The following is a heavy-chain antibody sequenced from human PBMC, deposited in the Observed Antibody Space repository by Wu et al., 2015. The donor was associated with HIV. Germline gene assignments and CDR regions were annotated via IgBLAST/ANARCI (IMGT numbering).Heavy chain of an antibody. CDR1: GYTFTSYY. D-gene: IGHD6-19*01. J-gene: IGHJ3*02. V-gene: IGHV1-46*01. CDR3: ARDRELAVAANEDAFDI. CDR2: INPSGGST. Sequence: QVQLVQSGAEVKKPGASVKVSCKASGYTFTSYYMHWVRQAPGQGLEWMGIINPSGGSTSYAQKFQGRVTMTRDTSTSTVYMELSSLRSEDTAVYYCARDRELAVAANEDAFDIWGQGTMVTSLQ.